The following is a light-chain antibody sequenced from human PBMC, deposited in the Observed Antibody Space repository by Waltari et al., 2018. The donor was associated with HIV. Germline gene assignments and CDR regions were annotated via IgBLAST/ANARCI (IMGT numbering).Light chain of an antibody. CDR3: QQCYSFPWT. CDR1: QRIASY. Sequence: DIQMTQSPSSLSASVGDRVTITCRESQRIASYLNWFQQKPGEAPNLLIFAASSLQSGVPSRFSGSGSGTDFTLTISSLQPEDFSTYYCQQCYSFPWTFGQGTKVEVK. J-gene: IGKJ1*01. CDR2: AAS. V-gene: IGKV1-39*01.